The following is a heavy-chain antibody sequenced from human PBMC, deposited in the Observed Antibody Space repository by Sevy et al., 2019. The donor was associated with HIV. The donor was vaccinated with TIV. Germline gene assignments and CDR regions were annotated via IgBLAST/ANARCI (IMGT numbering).Heavy chain of an antibody. CDR2: IYPDDSDT. V-gene: IGHV5-51*01. CDR3: ARRLGSYFDILTDYLGAFDY. Sequence: GESLKISCKASGYKFSDDWIGWVRQMPGKGLEWIGIIYPDDSDTRYSPSFQGQVTISVAKSIDTAYLKWSSLKASDTAIYFCARRLGSYFDILTDYLGAFDYWGQGTLVTVSS. D-gene: IGHD3-9*01. J-gene: IGHJ4*02. CDR1: GYKFSDDW.